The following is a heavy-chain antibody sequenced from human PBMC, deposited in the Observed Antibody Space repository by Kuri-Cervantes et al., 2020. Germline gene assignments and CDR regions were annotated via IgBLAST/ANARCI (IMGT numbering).Heavy chain of an antibody. Sequence: SETLSLTCTVSGGSISSSSYYWGWIRQPPGKGLEWIGSIYYSGSTYYNPSLKSRVTISVDTSKNQFSLELSSVTAADTAVYYCARTMVRGVTAYYYYMDVWGKGTTVTVSS. CDR3: ARTMVRGVTAYYYYMDV. D-gene: IGHD3-10*01. CDR1: GGSISSSSYY. CDR2: IYYSGST. J-gene: IGHJ6*03. V-gene: IGHV4-39*01.